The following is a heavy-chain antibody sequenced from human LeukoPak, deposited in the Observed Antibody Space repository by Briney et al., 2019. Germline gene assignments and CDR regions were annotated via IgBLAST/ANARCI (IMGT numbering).Heavy chain of an antibody. Sequence: GGSLRLSCAASGFTFSSYAMSWVRQAPGEGLEWVSYISSSGSTIYYADSVKGRFTISRDNAKNSLYLQMNSLRAEDTAVYYCARNGDYFTPDYWGQGTLVTVSS. V-gene: IGHV3-48*03. CDR2: ISSSGSTI. CDR1: GFTFSSYA. D-gene: IGHD4-17*01. J-gene: IGHJ4*02. CDR3: ARNGDYFTPDY.